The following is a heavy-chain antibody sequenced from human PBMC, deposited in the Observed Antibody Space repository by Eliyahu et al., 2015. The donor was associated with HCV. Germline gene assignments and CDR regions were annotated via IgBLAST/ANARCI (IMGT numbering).Heavy chain of an antibody. V-gene: IGHV4-30-2*01. CDR1: GGXIXSGGYS. D-gene: IGHD4-23*01. CDR2: IYHSGST. CDR3: ARVSKYGGKAALDY. Sequence: QLQLQESGSGLVKPSQTLSLTCAVXGGXIXSGGYSWSWIRQPPGKGLEWIGYIYHSGSTYYNPSLKSRVTISVDRSKNQFSLKLSSVTAADTAVYYCARVSKYGGKAALDYWGQGTLVTVSS. J-gene: IGHJ4*02.